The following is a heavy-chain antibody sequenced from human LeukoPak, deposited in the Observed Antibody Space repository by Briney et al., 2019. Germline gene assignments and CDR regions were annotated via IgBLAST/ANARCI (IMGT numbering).Heavy chain of an antibody. Sequence: AGSLRLSCAASGFTFRDYNMNWVRQAPGKGLAWVSYITVSGSTIHYADSMNGRVTISRDNAKNSLYLQMNSLRAEDSAVYYCARSIGLTGGGVDVWGRGTTVTVSS. D-gene: IGHD3-9*01. J-gene: IGHJ6*02. CDR3: ARSIGLTGGGVDV. CDR1: GFTFRDYN. V-gene: IGHV3-11*01. CDR2: ITVSGSTI.